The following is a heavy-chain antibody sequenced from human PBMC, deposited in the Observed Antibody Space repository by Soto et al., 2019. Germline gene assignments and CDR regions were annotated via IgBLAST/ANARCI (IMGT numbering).Heavy chain of an antibody. CDR2: ISGSGGST. CDR3: AKAPGGDNWGLPFDY. V-gene: IGHV3-23*01. CDR1: GFTFSSYA. Sequence: EVQLLESGGGLVQPGGSLRLSCAASGFTFSSYAMSWVRQAPGKGLEWVSAISGSGGSTYYADSVKGRFTISRDNSKNALYLQMNSLRAEDTAVYYCAKAPGGDNWGLPFDYWGQGTLVTVSS. D-gene: IGHD7-27*01. J-gene: IGHJ4*02.